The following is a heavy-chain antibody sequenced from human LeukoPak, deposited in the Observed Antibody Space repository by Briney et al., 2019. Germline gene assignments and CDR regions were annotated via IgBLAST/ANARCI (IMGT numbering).Heavy chain of an antibody. CDR3: ASWRLGELSSVYFDY. J-gene: IGHJ4*02. Sequence: GGSLRLSCAGSGYTFDDHGMTWVRQAPGKGLEWVSYISSSGSPIYYADSLKGRFTISRDNAENSLYLQMNSLRAEDTAVYYCASWRLGELSSVYFDYWGQGTLVTVSS. D-gene: IGHD3-16*02. CDR1: GYTFDDHG. V-gene: IGHV3-48*04. CDR2: ISSSGSPI.